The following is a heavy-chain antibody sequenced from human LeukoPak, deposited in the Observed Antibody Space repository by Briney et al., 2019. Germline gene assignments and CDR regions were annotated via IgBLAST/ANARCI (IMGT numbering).Heavy chain of an antibody. Sequence: GGSLRLSCAASGFTVSNNYMSWVRQAPGKGLEWVSVIYTGGTTYYADSVRGRFTISRDNSRNTLFLQMNSPRAEDTAVYYCARNSGADFFNYWGQGTLVTVSS. CDR3: ARNSGADFFNY. D-gene: IGHD1-26*01. CDR1: GFTVSNNY. CDR2: IYTGGTT. V-gene: IGHV3-66*02. J-gene: IGHJ4*02.